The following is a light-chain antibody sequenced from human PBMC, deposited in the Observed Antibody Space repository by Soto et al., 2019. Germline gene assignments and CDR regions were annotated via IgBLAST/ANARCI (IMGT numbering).Light chain of an antibody. Sequence: DIQMTQSPSTVSASVGDAVTITCRASQSISTWLAWYQQKPGKAPNLLIYDASTLESGGPSGFSGSGSGTEFTLTISSLQPDDYATYYCQQYNSYPYPFGQGNKQEIK. CDR1: QSISTW. V-gene: IGKV1-5*01. CDR2: DAS. CDR3: QQYNSYPYP. J-gene: IGKJ2*01.